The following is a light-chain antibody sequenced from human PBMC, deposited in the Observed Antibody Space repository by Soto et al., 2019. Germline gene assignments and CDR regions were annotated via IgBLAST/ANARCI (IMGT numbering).Light chain of an antibody. V-gene: IGKV1-9*01. J-gene: IGKJ4*01. Sequence: IQLTQSPSSLSASVGDRVTLTCRASQGISSYLAWYQQKPGKAPKLLIYAASTLLSGVPSRFSGSGSGTDFTLTCCRLQPLVFGTYDSRQFNSDLYVGGESKGDIK. CDR2: AAS. CDR1: QGISSY. CDR3: RQFNSDLY.